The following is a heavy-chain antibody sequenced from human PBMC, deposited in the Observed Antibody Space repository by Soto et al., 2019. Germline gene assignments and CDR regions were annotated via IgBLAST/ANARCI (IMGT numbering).Heavy chain of an antibody. Sequence: GGSLSLSCAASGFPFTDYSMHWVRQAPGKGLEWVAFISYDGSNKYFADSVKGRFTISRDNSKNTLYLHMNSLRAEDTAVYCCAREPPPTITGLLDYWGQGTLVTVSS. J-gene: IGHJ4*02. V-gene: IGHV3-30-3*01. CDR2: ISYDGSNK. CDR1: GFPFTDYS. CDR3: AREPPPTITGLLDY. D-gene: IGHD5-12*01.